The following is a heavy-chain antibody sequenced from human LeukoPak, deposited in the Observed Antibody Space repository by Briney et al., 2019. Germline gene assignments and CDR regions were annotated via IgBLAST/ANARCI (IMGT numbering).Heavy chain of an antibody. CDR3: AREGTY. CDR1: GGSFNGYY. J-gene: IGHJ4*02. Sequence: SETLSLTCAVYGGSFNGYYWSWIRQPPGKGLEWIGEINHRGSTNYNPSLKSRVTISVDTSKNQFSLKLSSVTAADTAVYYCAREGTYWGQGTLVTVSS. V-gene: IGHV4-34*01. CDR2: INHRGST. D-gene: IGHD1-7*01.